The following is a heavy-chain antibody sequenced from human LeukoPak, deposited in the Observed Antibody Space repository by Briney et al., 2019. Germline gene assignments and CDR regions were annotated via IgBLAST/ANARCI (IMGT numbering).Heavy chain of an antibody. Sequence: PSETLSLTCTVSGGSISSSSYYWGWIRQPPGKGLEWIGSIYYSGSTYYNPSLKSRVTISVDTSKNQFSLKLSSVTAADTAVYYCAGEGDSSGWYGGWFDPWGQGTLVTVSS. V-gene: IGHV4-39*02. D-gene: IGHD6-19*01. CDR1: GGSISSSSYY. CDR2: IYYSGST. CDR3: AGEGDSSGWYGGWFDP. J-gene: IGHJ5*02.